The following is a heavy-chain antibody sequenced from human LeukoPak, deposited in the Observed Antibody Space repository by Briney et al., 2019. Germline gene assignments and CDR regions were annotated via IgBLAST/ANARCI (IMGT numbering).Heavy chain of an antibody. Sequence: GRSLRLSCAASGFTFSSYAMSWVRQAPGKGLEWVSSISGSGGSTYYADSVKGRFTISRDNSKNTLYLQVNSLRAEDTAVYYCAKEKALVVITYFDYWGQGTLVTVSS. CDR3: AKEKALVVITYFDY. D-gene: IGHD3-22*01. CDR1: GFTFSSYA. J-gene: IGHJ4*02. CDR2: ISGSGGST. V-gene: IGHV3-23*01.